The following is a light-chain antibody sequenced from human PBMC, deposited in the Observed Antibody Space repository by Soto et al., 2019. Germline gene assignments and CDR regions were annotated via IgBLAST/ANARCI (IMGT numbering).Light chain of an antibody. CDR1: QGISSY. Sequence: AIRMTQSPSSLSASTGDRVTITCRASQGISSYLAWYQQKPGKAPKLLIYAASTLQSGVPSRFSGSGSGTDFTLTIICLQSEHFATYYCQQYYSYPQTFGRGTKVEIK. V-gene: IGKV1-8*01. CDR2: AAS. J-gene: IGKJ4*01. CDR3: QQYYSYPQT.